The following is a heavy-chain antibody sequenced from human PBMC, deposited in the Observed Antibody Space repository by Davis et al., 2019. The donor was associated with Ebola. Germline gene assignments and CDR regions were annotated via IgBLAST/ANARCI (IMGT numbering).Heavy chain of an antibody. CDR2: ISYDGDYK. V-gene: IGHV3-30*04. Sequence: GESLKISCAASGFVFSTYPMHWVRQAPGKGLEWVALISYDGDYKYYADSVKGRFTISRDNAKNSLYLQMNSLRAEDTAVYYCASVLLWFGELFHDAFDIWGQGTMVTVSS. CDR1: GFVFSTYP. CDR3: ASVLLWFGELFHDAFDI. D-gene: IGHD3-10*01. J-gene: IGHJ3*02.